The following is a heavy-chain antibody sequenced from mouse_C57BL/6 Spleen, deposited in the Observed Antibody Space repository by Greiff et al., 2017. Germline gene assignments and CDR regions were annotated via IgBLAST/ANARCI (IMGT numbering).Heavy chain of an antibody. V-gene: IGHV1-82*01. CDR1: GYAFSSSW. Sequence: VHLQQSGPELVKPGASVKISCKASGYAFSSSWMNWVKQRPGQGLEWIGRIYPDDGDTNYNRKFKGKATMTADKSSSKAYMQLSSLTSAGSAFYGCARHCNMDYWGQGTSVTVSS. J-gene: IGHJ4*01. CDR2: IYPDDGDT. CDR3: ARHCNMDY.